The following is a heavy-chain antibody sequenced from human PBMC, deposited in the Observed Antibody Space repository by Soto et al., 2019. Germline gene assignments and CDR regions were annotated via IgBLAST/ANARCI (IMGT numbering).Heavy chain of an antibody. CDR1: GYSFTSYW. CDR2: IYPGDSDT. Sequence: GESLKISCNGSGYSFTSYWIGWVRQMPGKGLEWMGIIYPGDSDTRYSPSFQGQVTISADKSINTAYLQWSSLKASDTGTYYYARPVGRTGGYPVYWGQGTLVTVSS. CDR3: ARPVGRTGGYPVY. D-gene: IGHD2-15*01. V-gene: IGHV5-51*01. J-gene: IGHJ4*02.